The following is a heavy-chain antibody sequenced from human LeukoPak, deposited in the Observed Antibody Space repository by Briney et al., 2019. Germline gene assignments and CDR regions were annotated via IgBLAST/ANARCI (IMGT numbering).Heavy chain of an antibody. CDR2: IWYDGSDN. CDR3: ARERVESSGYYWDY. CDR1: GFTFSNYG. D-gene: IGHD3-22*01. J-gene: IGHJ4*02. Sequence: SGGSLRLSCAASGFTFSNYGMHWVRQAPGKGLEWVAFIWYDGSDNYYAESVKGRFTISRDNSKNTLYLQMNSLRAEDTAVYYCARERVESSGYYWDYWGQGTLVTVSS. V-gene: IGHV3-30*02.